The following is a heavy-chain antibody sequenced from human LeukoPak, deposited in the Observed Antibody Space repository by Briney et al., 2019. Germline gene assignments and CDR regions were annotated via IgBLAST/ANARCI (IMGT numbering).Heavy chain of an antibody. Sequence: GRSLRLSCAASGFTFSSYATHWVRQAPGKGLEWVAVISYDGSNKYYADSVKGRFTISRDNSKNTLYLQMNSLRAEDTAVYYCARDRYSRYYYGSGSFLGWFGPWGQGTLVTVSS. CDR3: ARDRYSRYYYGSGSFLGWFGP. J-gene: IGHJ5*02. CDR2: ISYDGSNK. V-gene: IGHV3-30-3*01. CDR1: GFTFSSYA. D-gene: IGHD3-10*01.